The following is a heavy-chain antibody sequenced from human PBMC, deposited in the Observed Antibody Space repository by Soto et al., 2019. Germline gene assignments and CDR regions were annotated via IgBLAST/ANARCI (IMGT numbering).Heavy chain of an antibody. V-gene: IGHV1-2*02. CDR1: GYTFTVYY. CDR3: ARDLAKGGGSAGFDY. J-gene: IGHJ4*02. Sequence: ASVKVYCKASGYTFTVYYMHWVRQAPGQGLEWMGWINPKSGGTMYPQKFEGRVTMTWDTSISTAYMALTRLRSDDTAVYYCARDLAKGGGSAGFDYWGQGTLVTVSS. D-gene: IGHD1-26*01. CDR2: INPKSGGT.